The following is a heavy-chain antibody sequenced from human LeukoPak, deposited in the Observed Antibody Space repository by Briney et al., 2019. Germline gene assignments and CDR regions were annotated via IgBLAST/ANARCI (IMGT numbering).Heavy chain of an antibody. D-gene: IGHD4-17*01. V-gene: IGHV1-2*02. CDR2: INPNSGGT. J-gene: IGHJ4*02. CDR3: ARDSTTPTRRGGDFDY. Sequence: ASVKVSCKASGCTFTVYFMHWVRQAPGQGLEGMGWINPNSGGTNYAQKLQGRVTMTRDTSISTAYMELSRLRSDDTAVYYCARDSTTPTRRGGDFDYWGQGTLVTVSS. CDR1: GCTFTVYF.